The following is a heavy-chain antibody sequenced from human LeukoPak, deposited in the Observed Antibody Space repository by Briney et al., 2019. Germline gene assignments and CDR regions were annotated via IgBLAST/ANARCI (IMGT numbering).Heavy chain of an antibody. D-gene: IGHD3-22*01. CDR1: GYTFTSYY. J-gene: IGHJ4*02. CDR3: ARDRGDSSGYYYGAPGN. Sequence: ASVKVSCKASGYTFTSYYMHWVRQAPGQGLEWMGLINPSGGSTSYAQKFQGRVTMTRDTSTSTVYMELSSLRSEDTAVYYCARDRGDSSGYYYGAPGNWGQGTLVTVSS. V-gene: IGHV1-46*01. CDR2: INPSGGST.